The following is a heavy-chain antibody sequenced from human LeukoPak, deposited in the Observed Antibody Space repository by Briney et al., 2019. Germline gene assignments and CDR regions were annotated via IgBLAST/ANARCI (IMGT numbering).Heavy chain of an antibody. CDR3: ARGGYCSGGSCYSSRMVYYYYYMDV. CDR2: ISAYNGNT. D-gene: IGHD2-15*01. Sequence: EASVKVSCKASGYTFTSYGISWVRQAPGQGLEWMGWISAYNGNTNYAQKLQGGVTMTTDTSTSTAYMELRSLRSDDTAVYYCARGGYCSGGSCYSSRMVYYYYYMDVWGKGTTVTVSS. V-gene: IGHV1-18*01. J-gene: IGHJ6*03. CDR1: GYTFTSYG.